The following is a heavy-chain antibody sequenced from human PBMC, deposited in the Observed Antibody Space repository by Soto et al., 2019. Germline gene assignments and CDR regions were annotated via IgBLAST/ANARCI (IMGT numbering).Heavy chain of an antibody. Sequence: DVQLVESGGGQVKPGGSLRLSCTASGFTFSSYTINWVRLGPGNGLEWVSSISTRSSLIYYADSVKGRFTISRDNAKNSAYLQMDSLKAEDTAVYYCATLARGGPVTLPLDAWGQGTLVTVSS. CDR1: GFTFSSYT. V-gene: IGHV3-21*01. D-gene: IGHD3-10*01. CDR3: ATLARGGPVTLPLDA. CDR2: ISTRSSLI. J-gene: IGHJ5*02.